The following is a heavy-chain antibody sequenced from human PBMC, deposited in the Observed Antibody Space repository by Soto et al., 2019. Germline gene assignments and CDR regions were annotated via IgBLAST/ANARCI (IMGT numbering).Heavy chain of an antibody. J-gene: IGHJ4*02. V-gene: IGHV4-59*01. Sequence: KSSETLSLTCRVSGGSMSGYYCSWIRQAPGKGLEWIGYVYYTGSTNYNPSLQSRVTISVDTSNKQFSLSLRLVTAADTAVYFCARSIAVPSSHIDHWGQGIRVTVSS. CDR1: GGSMSGYY. CDR2: VYYTGST. CDR3: ARSIAVPSSHIDH. D-gene: IGHD6-6*01.